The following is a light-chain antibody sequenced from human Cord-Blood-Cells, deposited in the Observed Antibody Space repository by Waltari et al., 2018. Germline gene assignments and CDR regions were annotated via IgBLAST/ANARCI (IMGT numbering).Light chain of an antibody. CDR1: SPTIGAGPA. CDR3: QSYDSSLSGSV. V-gene: IGLV1-40*01. Sequence: QSVLTQPPSVSGPPGQRVTLSCSRRSPTIGAGPAVHRYQQLPGTAPKLLTYGNSNRPSGVPDRFSGSKSGTAASLAITGLQAEDEADYYCQSYDSSLSGSVFGGGTKLTVL. J-gene: IGLJ2*01. CDR2: GNS.